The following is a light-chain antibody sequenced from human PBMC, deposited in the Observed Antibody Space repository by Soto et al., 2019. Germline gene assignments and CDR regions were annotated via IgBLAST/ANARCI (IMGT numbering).Light chain of an antibody. CDR3: QQYGSSGT. J-gene: IGKJ1*01. Sequence: EIVLTQSPATRSLSPGERATLSCRASQSVGSFLAWYQQKPGQAPRLLIYDTSIRATGIPDRFSGSGSGTDFTLTISRMEPEDFAVYYCQQYGSSGTFGQGTKVDI. CDR2: DTS. V-gene: IGKV3-20*01. CDR1: QSVGSF.